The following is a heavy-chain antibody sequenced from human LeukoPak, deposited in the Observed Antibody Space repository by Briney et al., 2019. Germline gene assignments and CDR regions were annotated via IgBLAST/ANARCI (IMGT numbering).Heavy chain of an antibody. CDR3: ARHDSFIPY. CDR2: SSDTGRRT. V-gene: IGHV3-23*01. J-gene: IGHJ4*02. CDR1: GFTFNDYA. D-gene: IGHD3-16*02. Sequence: PGGSLRLSCAASGFTFNDYAVSWVRQAAGKGLEWVSGSSDTGRRTFYADSVKGRFTISRDDSKKTVYLQMNTLRAEDTAIYFRARHDSFIPYWGQGTLVTVSS.